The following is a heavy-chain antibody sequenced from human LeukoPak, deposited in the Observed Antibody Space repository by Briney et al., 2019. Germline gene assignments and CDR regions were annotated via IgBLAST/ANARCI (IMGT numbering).Heavy chain of an antibody. J-gene: IGHJ4*02. D-gene: IGHD1-26*01. CDR2: MLYGGSDK. Sequence: GGSLRLSCAASGFTFSSFGMHWVRQAPGKGLEWVAFMLYGGSDKIYADSVRGRFTISRDNFKNTLYLQMNSLRAEDTAVYYCAKTMYSGSYLGFDYWGQGTLVTVSS. CDR3: AKTMYSGSYLGFDY. CDR1: GFTFSSFG. V-gene: IGHV3-30*02.